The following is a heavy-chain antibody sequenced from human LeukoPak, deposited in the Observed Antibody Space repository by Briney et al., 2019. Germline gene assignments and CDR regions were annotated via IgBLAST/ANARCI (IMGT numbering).Heavy chain of an antibody. CDR2: IYYSGST. CDR1: GDSISSGTYY. CDR3: ARDLPHYYGSGRSYYFDY. V-gene: IGHV4-39*07. D-gene: IGHD3-10*01. Sequence: SETLSLTCTVSGDSISSGTYYWGWIRQPPGKGLEWIGSIYYSGSTYYNSSLKSRVTMSVDTSKNQFSLKLRSVTAADTAVYYCARDLPHYYGSGRSYYFDYWGQGTLVTVSS. J-gene: IGHJ4*02.